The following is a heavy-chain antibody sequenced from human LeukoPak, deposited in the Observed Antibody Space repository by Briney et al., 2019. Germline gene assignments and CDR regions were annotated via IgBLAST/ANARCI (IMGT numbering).Heavy chain of an antibody. CDR1: GGSFSDSTYY. D-gene: IGHD3-16*01. V-gene: IGHV4-39*07. Sequence: PSETLSLTCTVSGGSFSDSTYYWGWIRQPPGKGLEWIGSIYYSGSTYYNPSLKSRVTISVDTSKNQFSLKLSSVAAADTAVYYCARDRGRGRLNPWDYWGQGTLVTVSS. CDR3: ARDRGRGRLNPWDY. CDR2: IYYSGST. J-gene: IGHJ4*02.